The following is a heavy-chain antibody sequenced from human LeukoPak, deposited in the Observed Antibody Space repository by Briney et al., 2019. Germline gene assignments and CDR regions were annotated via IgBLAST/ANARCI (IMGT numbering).Heavy chain of an antibody. CDR1: GFTFSSYG. CDR3: AKEATYYYDSSGYYYIDYFDY. CDR2: ISYDGSNK. D-gene: IGHD3-22*01. V-gene: IGHV3-30*18. J-gene: IGHJ4*02. Sequence: GRSLRLSCAASGFTFSSYGMHWVRQAPGKGLEWVAVISYDGSNKYYADSVKGQFTISRDNSKNTLYLQMNSLRAEDTAVYYCAKEATYYYDSSGYYYIDYFDYWGQGTLVTVSS.